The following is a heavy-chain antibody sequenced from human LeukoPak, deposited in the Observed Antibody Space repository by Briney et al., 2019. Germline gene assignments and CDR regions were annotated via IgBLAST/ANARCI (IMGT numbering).Heavy chain of an antibody. Sequence: GASVKVSCKASGYTFTSYGISWVRQAPGQGLEWMGWINPNSGGTNYAQKFQGRVTMTRDTSISTAYMELSRLRSDDTAVYYCARVNFGGWPYGYWGQGTLLTVSS. CDR1: GYTFTSYG. D-gene: IGHD4-17*01. CDR2: INPNSGGT. V-gene: IGHV1-2*02. CDR3: ARVNFGGWPYGY. J-gene: IGHJ4*02.